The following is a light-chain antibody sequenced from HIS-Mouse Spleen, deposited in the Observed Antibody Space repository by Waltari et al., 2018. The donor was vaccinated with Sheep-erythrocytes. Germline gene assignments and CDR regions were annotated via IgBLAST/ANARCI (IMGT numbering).Light chain of an antibody. CDR2: EGS. CDR3: CSYAGSSTPWV. Sequence: QSALTQPPSVSGSPGQSITIPSTATSSDVGAYHLSPWSQHHPGKAPKLMFYEGSKRPSGVSNRFSGSKSGNTASLTISGLQAEDEADYYCCSYAGSSTPWVFGGGTKLTVL. J-gene: IGLJ3*02. CDR1: SSDVGAYHL. V-gene: IGLV2-23*01.